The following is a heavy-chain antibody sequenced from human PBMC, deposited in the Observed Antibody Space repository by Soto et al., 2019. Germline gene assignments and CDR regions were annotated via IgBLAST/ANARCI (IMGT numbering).Heavy chain of an antibody. CDR2: INHSGST. V-gene: IGHV4-34*01. J-gene: IGHJ6*02. CDR3: LRARRVYGMGV. Sequence: PSETLSLTCAAYGGTFSGYYWSWIRQPPGKGLEWIGEINHSGSTNYNPSLKSRVTISVDTSKNQFSLKLSSVTAADKPVYCCLRARRVYGMGVWGPGTTVTVSS. CDR1: GGTFSGYY.